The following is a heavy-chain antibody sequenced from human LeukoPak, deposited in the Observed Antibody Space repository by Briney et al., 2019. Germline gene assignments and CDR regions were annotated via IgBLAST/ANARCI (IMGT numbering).Heavy chain of an antibody. D-gene: IGHD3-10*01. CDR1: GGSISSGGYS. CDR3: ARGVSMVRGRGWFDP. Sequence: SETLSLTCAVSGGSISSGGYSWSWIRQPPGKGLEWIGYIYHSGSTYYNPSLKSRVTISVDRSKNQFSLKLNSVTAADTAVYYCARGVSMVRGRGWFDPWGQGTLVTVSS. CDR2: IYHSGST. V-gene: IGHV4-30-2*01. J-gene: IGHJ5*02.